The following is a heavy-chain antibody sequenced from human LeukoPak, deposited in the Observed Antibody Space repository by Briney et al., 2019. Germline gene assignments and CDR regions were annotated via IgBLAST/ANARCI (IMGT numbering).Heavy chain of an antibody. CDR2: ITTSGTTL. V-gene: IGHV3-48*03. CDR3: ARPYSSGWDNWFDP. J-gene: IGHJ5*02. D-gene: IGHD6-19*01. Sequence: GGSLRLSCAASGFTFSSYEMNWVRQAPGRGLEWISYITTSGTTLDYADSVKGRFTISRDDAKNSLYLQMNSLRAEDTAVYYCARPYSSGWDNWFDPWGQGTLVTVSS. CDR1: GFTFSSYE.